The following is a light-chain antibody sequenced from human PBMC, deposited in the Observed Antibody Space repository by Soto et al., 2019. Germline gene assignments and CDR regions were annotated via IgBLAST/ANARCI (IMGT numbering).Light chain of an antibody. CDR3: QQRRNWVS. J-gene: IGKJ3*01. V-gene: IGKV1-9*01. CDR1: QGISSY. CDR2: TAS. Sequence: DIQLTQSPSFLSASVGDRVTITCRASQGISSYLAWYQQKPGKAPKLLISTASTLQSGVPSRFSGSGSGTEFTLTITSLEPEDFGVYFCQQRRNWVSFGPGTRL.